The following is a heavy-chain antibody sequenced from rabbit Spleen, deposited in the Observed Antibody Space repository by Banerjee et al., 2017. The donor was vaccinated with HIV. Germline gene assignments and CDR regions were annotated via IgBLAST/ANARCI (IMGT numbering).Heavy chain of an antibody. J-gene: IGHJ4*01. CDR3: ARGSAPMTMVITGYYLNL. CDR2: IFGDSSGST. D-gene: IGHD2-1*01. CDR1: GVSFSSNYY. Sequence: QSLEESWGDLVKPGASLKITCTAYGVSFSSNYYMCCVRQAPGTGVECISCIFGDSSGSTWYASWAKGRFPISKTSSAAVTLQMTSVTAADTATYFCARGSAPMTMVITGYYLNLWGPGTLVPVS. V-gene: IGHV1S40*01.